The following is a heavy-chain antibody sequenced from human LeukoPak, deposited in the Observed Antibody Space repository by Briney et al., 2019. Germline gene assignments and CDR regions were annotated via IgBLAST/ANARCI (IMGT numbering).Heavy chain of an antibody. J-gene: IGHJ5*02. V-gene: IGHV3-7*01. D-gene: IGHD6-13*01. CDR1: GFTFSSNW. CDR3: ARDSSSWYYGGFDP. CDR2: IKQDGSEK. Sequence: GGSLRLSCAASGFTFSSNWMSWVRQAPGKGLEWVANIKQDGSEKYYVDSVKGRFTISRDNAKNSLYLQMNSLRAEDTAVYYCARDSSSWYYGGFDPWGQGTLVTVSS.